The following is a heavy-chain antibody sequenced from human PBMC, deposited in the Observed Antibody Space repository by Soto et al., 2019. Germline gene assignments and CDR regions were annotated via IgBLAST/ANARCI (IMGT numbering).Heavy chain of an antibody. V-gene: IGHV3-11*01. CDR1: WLKIRDHD. D-gene: IGHD2-21*02. Sequence: RDPCGAAWLKIRDHDVHWISKTTGKGLEWISYISGNGEIIQYAASARGRFTISRDNAENSVYLEMDSLRAEDTALYYCARDVDPDFRTDSAYWGRGTLVTVSS. CDR2: ISGNGEII. CDR3: ARDVDPDFRTDSAY. J-gene: IGHJ4*02.